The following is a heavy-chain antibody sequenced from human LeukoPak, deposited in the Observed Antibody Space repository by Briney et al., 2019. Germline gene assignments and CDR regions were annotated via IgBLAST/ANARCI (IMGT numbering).Heavy chain of an antibody. D-gene: IGHD2-15*01. CDR2: IYYSGST. CDR1: GGSISSYY. CDR3: ARGWPRYCSGGSCYYFDY. V-gene: IGHV4-59*12. J-gene: IGHJ4*02. Sequence: SETLSLTCTVSGGSISSYYWSWIRQPPGKGLEWIGSIYYSGSTYYNPSLKSRVTISVDTSKNQFSPKLSSVTAADTAVYYCARGWPRYCSGGSCYYFDYWGQGTLVTVSS.